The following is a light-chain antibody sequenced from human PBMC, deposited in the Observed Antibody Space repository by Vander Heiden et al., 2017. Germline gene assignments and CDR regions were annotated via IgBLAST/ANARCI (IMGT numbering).Light chain of an antibody. CDR2: CTN. V-gene: IGLV1-44*01. CDR1: SSTIGSTT. Sequence: SVLTQSPSASGTPGQRVTISCSGISSTIGSTTANCYQQLPGTAPPLLILCTNQRPSGVPDRFSCSTSGTSASPATSGLHSEDEAYYYCSASVDSMNGDGVFGTGTNVTVL. CDR3: SASVDSMNGDGV. J-gene: IGLJ1*01.